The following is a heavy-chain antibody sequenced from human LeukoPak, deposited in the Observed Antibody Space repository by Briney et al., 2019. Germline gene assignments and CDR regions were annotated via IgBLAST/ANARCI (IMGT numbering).Heavy chain of an antibody. D-gene: IGHD3-22*01. CDR1: GYTFTSYH. CDR2: INPSGGST. J-gene: IGHJ6*02. V-gene: IGHV1-46*01. Sequence: ASVKVSCKASGYTFTSYHMHWVRQAPGQGLEWMGIINPSGGSTSYAQKFQGRVTMTRDTSTSTVYMELSSLRSEDTAVYYCAREDSSGYYSGNYYYYGMDVWGQGTTVTVSS. CDR3: AREDSSGYYSGNYYYYGMDV.